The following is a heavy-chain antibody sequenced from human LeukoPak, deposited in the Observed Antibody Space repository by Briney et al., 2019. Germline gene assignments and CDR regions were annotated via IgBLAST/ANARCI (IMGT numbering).Heavy chain of an antibody. D-gene: IGHD1-26*01. CDR1: GGSISSYY. J-gene: IGHJ4*02. CDR3: ARAGTYSGSYRFDS. V-gene: IGHV4-59*01. CDR2: IYYSGST. Sequence: EPSETLSFTCTVSGGSISSYYWSWIRQPPGKGLEWIGYIYYSGSTDYNPSLKSRVTISVDTSKNQFSLNLSSVTAADTAVYYCARAGTYSGSYRFDSWGQGTLVTVS.